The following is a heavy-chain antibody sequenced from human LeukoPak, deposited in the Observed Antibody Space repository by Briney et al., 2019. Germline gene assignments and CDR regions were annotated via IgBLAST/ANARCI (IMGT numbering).Heavy chain of an antibody. Sequence: SETLSLTCTVSGGSISSSSYYWGWIRQPPGKGLEWIGSIYYSGSTYYNPSLKSRVTISVDTSKNQFSLKLSSVTAADTAVYYCARLAMVGESPDYWGQGTLVTVSS. D-gene: IGHD3-10*02. J-gene: IGHJ4*02. V-gene: IGHV4-39*01. CDR1: GGSISSSSYY. CDR3: ARLAMVGESPDY. CDR2: IYYSGST.